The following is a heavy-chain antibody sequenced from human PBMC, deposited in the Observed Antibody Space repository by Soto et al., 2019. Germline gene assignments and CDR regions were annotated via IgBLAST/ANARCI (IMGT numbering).Heavy chain of an antibody. D-gene: IGHD6-13*01. Sequence: GESLKISCKGSGYRFTDYWIGWVRQMPGKGLEWMGIIYPGDSDTRYSPSFQGQVTISADKSISTANLQWSSLKASDTAMYYCARELMASGAAGIYYYYGMDVWGQGTTVTVSS. CDR2: IYPGDSDT. V-gene: IGHV5-51*01. J-gene: IGHJ6*02. CDR3: ARELMASGAAGIYYYYGMDV. CDR1: GYRFTDYW.